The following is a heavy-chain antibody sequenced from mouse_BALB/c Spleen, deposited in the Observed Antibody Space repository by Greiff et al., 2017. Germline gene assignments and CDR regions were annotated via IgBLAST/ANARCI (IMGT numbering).Heavy chain of an antibody. CDR1: GFSLTSYG. CDR3: ASPIYYGNYAFAY. D-gene: IGHD2-1*01. V-gene: IGHV2-2*02. J-gene: IGHJ3*01. Sequence: QVQLQQSGPGLVQPSQSLSITCTVSGFSLTSYGVHWVRQSPGKGLEWLGVIWSGGSTDYNAAFISRLSISKDNSKSQVFFKMNSLQANDTAIYYCASPIYYGNYAFAYWGQGTLVTVSA. CDR2: IWSGGST.